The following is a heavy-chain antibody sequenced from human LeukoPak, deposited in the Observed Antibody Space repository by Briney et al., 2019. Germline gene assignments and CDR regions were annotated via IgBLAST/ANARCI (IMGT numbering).Heavy chain of an antibody. CDR2: IGGTGGNI. CDR1: GLSFSNYA. CDR3: VRDNYSYRLDV. Sequence: GGSLRLSCAASGLSFSNYAMYWVRQAPGKGLEWVSSIGGTGGNIFYTDSVKGRFSISRDNSKNTLYLHMNSLRAEDTAIYYCVRDNYSYRLDVWGQGTLVTVSS. D-gene: IGHD2-21*01. J-gene: IGHJ4*02. V-gene: IGHV3-23*01.